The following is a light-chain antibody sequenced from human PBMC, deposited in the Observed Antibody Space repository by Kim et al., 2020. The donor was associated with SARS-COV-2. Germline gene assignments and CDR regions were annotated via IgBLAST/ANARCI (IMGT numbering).Light chain of an antibody. CDR3: HQYGSPPST. J-gene: IGKJ5*01. CDR1: RGVTSNY. CDR2: IAS. V-gene: IGKV3-20*01. Sequence: SPGEKATLSCRASRGVTSNYLAWYQQKPGQAPRLLIYIASSRATGIPDRFSGSGSGTEFTLTISRLVPEDFAVYYCHQYGSPPSTFGQGTRLEIK.